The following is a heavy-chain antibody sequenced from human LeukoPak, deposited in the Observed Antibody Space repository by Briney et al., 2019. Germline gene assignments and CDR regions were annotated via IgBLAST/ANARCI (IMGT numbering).Heavy chain of an antibody. CDR2: INPNSGGT. D-gene: IGHD6-6*01. CDR3: ARHKRLYSGSWSPFDY. CDR1: GYTFTGYY. V-gene: IGHV1-2*02. Sequence: GASVKVSCKASGYTFTGYYMHWVRQAPGQGLEWMGWINPNSGGTNYAQKFQGRVTMTRDTSISTAYMELSRLRSDDTAVYYCARHKRLYSGSWSPFDYWGQGTLVTVSS. J-gene: IGHJ4*02.